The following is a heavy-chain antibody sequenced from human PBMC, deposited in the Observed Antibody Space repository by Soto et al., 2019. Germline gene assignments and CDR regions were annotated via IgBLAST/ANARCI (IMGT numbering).Heavy chain of an antibody. CDR3: ARQEPSAGTYDY. CDR1: GGSISSSSYY. Sequence: WETLSLTCTVSGGSISSSSYYWGWIRQPPGEGLEWIGSIYYSGSTYYNPSLKSRVTISVDTSKNQFSLKLSSVTAADTAVYYCARQEPSAGTYDYWGQGTLVTVSS. D-gene: IGHD1-26*01. CDR2: IYYSGST. J-gene: IGHJ4*02. V-gene: IGHV4-39*01.